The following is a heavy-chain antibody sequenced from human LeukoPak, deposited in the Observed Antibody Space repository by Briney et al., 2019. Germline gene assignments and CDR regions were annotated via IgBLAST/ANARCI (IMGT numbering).Heavy chain of an antibody. CDR2: ISSSSSYI. J-gene: IGHJ4*02. Sequence: GGSLRLSYAASGFTFSSYSMNWVRQAPGKGLEWVSSISSSSSYIYYADSVKGRFTISRDNAKNSLYLQMNSLRAEDTAVYYCARTRERWGGPYFDYWGQGTLVTVSS. CDR3: ARTRERWGGPYFDY. D-gene: IGHD7-27*01. CDR1: GFTFSSYS. V-gene: IGHV3-21*01.